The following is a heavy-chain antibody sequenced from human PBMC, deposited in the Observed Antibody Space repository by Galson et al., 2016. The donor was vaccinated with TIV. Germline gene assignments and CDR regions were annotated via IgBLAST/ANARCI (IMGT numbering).Heavy chain of an antibody. J-gene: IGHJ4*02. CDR1: TYTYTNYY. D-gene: IGHD4-23*01. CDR2: ISPSGTIT. CDR3: AGGGTDYGGSGYLDY. V-gene: IGHV1-46*01. Sequence: PVKVSCKASTYTYTNYYMHWVRQAPGQGLEWMGIISPSGTITTFAQNFQGRLTMTRDTSTSTVNMELSSLKSEDTAVYYCAGGGTDYGGSGYLDYWGQGTLLTVSS.